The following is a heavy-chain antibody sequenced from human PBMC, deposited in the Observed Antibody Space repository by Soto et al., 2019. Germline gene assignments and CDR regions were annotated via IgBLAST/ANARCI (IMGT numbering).Heavy chain of an antibody. CDR3: ASGGATVTTSYYYYGMDG. J-gene: IGHJ6*02. Sequence: ASVKVSCKASGYTFTSYAMHWVRQAPGQRLEWMGWINAGNGNTKYSQKFQGRVTITRDTSASTAYMELSSLRSEDTAVYYCASGGATVTTSYYYYGMDGWGQGTTVTVSS. V-gene: IGHV1-3*01. CDR1: GYTFTSYA. D-gene: IGHD4-4*01. CDR2: INAGNGNT.